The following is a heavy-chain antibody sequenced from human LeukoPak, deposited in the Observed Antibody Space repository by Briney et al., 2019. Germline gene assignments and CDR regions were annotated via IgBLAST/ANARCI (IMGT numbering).Heavy chain of an antibody. D-gene: IGHD3-10*01. CDR2: IYHSGST. CDR3: AANTYSRGSGSYGDAFDI. CDR1: GGSISNITNSNW. Sequence: SETLSLTCAVSGGSISNITNSNWWSWVRQPPGKGLEWIGEIYHSGSTNYNPSLKSRVTISVDKSKNQFSLKLSSVTAADTAVYYCAANTYSRGSGSYGDAFDIWGQGTMVTVSS. V-gene: IGHV4-4*02. J-gene: IGHJ3*02.